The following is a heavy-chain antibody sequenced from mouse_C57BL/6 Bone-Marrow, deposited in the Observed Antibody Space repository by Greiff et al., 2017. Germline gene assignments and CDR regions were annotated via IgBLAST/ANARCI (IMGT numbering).Heavy chain of an antibody. CDR2: IHPNSGST. D-gene: IGHD1-1*01. Sequence: QVQLQQSGAELVKPGASVKLSCKASGYTFTSYWMHWVKQRPGQGLEWIGMIHPNSGSTNYNEKFKSKATLTVDKSSSTAYMQLSSLTSEDSAVYYCARPPYYYGTLDYWGQGTTLTVSS. V-gene: IGHV1-64*01. CDR3: ARPPYYYGTLDY. J-gene: IGHJ2*01. CDR1: GYTFTSYW.